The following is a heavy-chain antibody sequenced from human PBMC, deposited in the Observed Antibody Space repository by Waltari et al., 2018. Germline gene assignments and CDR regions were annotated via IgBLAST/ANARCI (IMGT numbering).Heavy chain of an antibody. V-gene: IGHV3-73*01. D-gene: IGHD6-13*01. J-gene: IGHJ4*02. CDR1: AFTFSGST. CDR3: TGGAVTGTDF. Sequence: EVQVVESGGGLVQPGGSLNRSCSTSAFTFSGSTIHWVRQTSGKGLEWIGRIRSKPNNYATRYTASVEGRFTISRDDSENTAYLQMSSLMTEDTAVYYCTGGAVTGTDFWGQGTLVTISS. CDR2: IRSKPNNYAT.